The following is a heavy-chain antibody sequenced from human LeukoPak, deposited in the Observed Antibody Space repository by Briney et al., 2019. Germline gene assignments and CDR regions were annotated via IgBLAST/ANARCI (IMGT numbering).Heavy chain of an antibody. CDR2: IKDKTDGGTT. D-gene: IGHD1-26*01. V-gene: IGHV3-15*01. J-gene: IGHJ4*02. CDR1: GFTFDDYG. Sequence: PGGSLRLSCAASGFTFDDYGMNWVRQAPGKGLEWVGRIKDKTDGGTTDYAAPVKGRFTISRDDSKNTLFLQLNSLKTEDTAVYYCTTGALFDYWGQGTLVTVSS. CDR3: TTGALFDY.